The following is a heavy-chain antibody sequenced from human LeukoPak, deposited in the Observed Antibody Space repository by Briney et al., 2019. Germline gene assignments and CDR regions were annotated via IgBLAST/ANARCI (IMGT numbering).Heavy chain of an antibody. J-gene: IGHJ4*02. CDR3: ARDGIDSFDY. V-gene: IGHV1-69*04. CDR2: IIPILGIA. CDR1: GGTFSSYA. D-gene: IGHD2-21*01. Sequence: SVKVSCKASGGTFSSYAISWVRQAPGQGLEWMGRIIPILGIANYAQKFRGRVTITADKSTSTAYMELSSLRSEDTAVYYCARDGIDSFDYWGQGTLVTVSS.